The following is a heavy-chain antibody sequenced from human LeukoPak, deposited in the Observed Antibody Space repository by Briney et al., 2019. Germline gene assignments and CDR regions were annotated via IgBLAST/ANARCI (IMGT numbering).Heavy chain of an antibody. J-gene: IGHJ5*02. V-gene: IGHV3-21*01. Sequence: GGSLRLSCAASGFTFSSYSMNWVRQAPGKGLEWVSSIGSSSSYIYYADSVKGRFTISRDNAKNSLYLQMNSLRAEDTAVYYCAREGDYDILTGYLNWFDPWGQGTLVTVSS. D-gene: IGHD3-9*01. CDR1: GFTFSSYS. CDR3: AREGDYDILTGYLNWFDP. CDR2: IGSSSSYI.